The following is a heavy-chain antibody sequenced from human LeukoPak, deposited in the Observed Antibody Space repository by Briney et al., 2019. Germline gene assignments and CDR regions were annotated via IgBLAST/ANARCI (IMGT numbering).Heavy chain of an antibody. CDR2: IYSGGST. D-gene: IGHD3-22*01. J-gene: IGHJ3*02. V-gene: IGHV3-53*01. Sequence: GGSLRLSCAASGFTVSSNYMSWVRQAPGKGLEWVSVIYSGGSTYYADSVKGRFTISRDNSKNTLYPQMNSLRAEDTAVYYCARDRGYYDSSGYITLGAFDIWGQGTMVTVSS. CDR1: GFTVSSNY. CDR3: ARDRGYYDSSGYITLGAFDI.